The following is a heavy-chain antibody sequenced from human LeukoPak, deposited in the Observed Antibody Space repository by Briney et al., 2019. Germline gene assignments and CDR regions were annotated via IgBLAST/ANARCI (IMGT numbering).Heavy chain of an antibody. D-gene: IGHD6-6*01. CDR2: ITGSSTTI. J-gene: IGHJ4*02. CDR1: GFTFSGYG. V-gene: IGHV3-48*04. Sequence: GGSLRLSCAASGFTFSGYGMNWVRQAPGKGLEWVSYITGSSTTIYYADSVKGRFTISRDNAKNSLYLQMNSLRAEDTAVYYCARVGSSSYYGGDYWGQGTLVTVSS. CDR3: ARVGSSSYYGGDY.